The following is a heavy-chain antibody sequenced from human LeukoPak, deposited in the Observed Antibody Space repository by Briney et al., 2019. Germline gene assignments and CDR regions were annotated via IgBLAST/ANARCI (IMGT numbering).Heavy chain of an antibody. J-gene: IGHJ4*02. CDR1: GFTFDDYG. V-gene: IGHV3-23*01. Sequence: GGPLRLSCAASGFTFDDYGMSWVRQAPGKGLEWVSTISSTGSTYDADSVKGRFTISRDTLKNTLYLQMNSLRADDTAIYYCTKIQYRSGGGAIDSWGQGTVVSVSS. CDR3: TKIQYRSGGGAIDS. CDR2: ISSTGST. D-gene: IGHD2-15*01.